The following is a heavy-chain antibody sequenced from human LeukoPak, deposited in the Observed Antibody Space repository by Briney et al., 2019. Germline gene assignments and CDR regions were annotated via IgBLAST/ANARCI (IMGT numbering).Heavy chain of an antibody. V-gene: IGHV3-23*01. J-gene: IGHJ5*02. Sequence: GGSLRLSCAASGFTFSSYFMTWVRQAPGKGLEWVSSLSASGGTTYYADSVKGRFTISRDNSKNTLYLQMYSLRAEDSAVYYCAKDPREYCSSTSCPNWFDPWGQGTLVTVSS. CDR2: LSASGGTT. D-gene: IGHD2-2*01. CDR3: AKDPREYCSSTSCPNWFDP. CDR1: GFTFSSYF.